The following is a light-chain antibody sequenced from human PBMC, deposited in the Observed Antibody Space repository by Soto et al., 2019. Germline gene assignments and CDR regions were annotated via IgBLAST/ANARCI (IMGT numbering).Light chain of an antibody. CDR2: DAS. Sequence: AIQLTQSPSSLSASVGDRVTITCRASQGISSALAWYQQKPGKAPKLLIYDASSLESGVPSRFSGSGSGTDFTLTISSLXXXXFATYYCQQFNSYPLTFGGGTKVEIK. CDR3: QQFNSYPLT. V-gene: IGKV1-13*02. CDR1: QGISSA. J-gene: IGKJ4*01.